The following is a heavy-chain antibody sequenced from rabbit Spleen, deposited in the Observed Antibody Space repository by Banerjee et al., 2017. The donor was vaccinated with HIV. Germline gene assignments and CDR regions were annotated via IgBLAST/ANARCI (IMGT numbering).Heavy chain of an antibody. J-gene: IGHJ4*01. CDR2: IVVGQGRA. V-gene: IGHV1S7*01. D-gene: IGHD1-1*01. CDR3: AREDVGGSVSL. CDR1: GFDINNYH. Sequence: QLKETGGGLVQPGGSLTLSCTASGFDINNYHMTWVRQAPGKGLEWIGTIVVGQGRAYYANWVDGRFTFSSDNAQSTVDLQMNGLTAADTATYFCAREDVGGSVSLWGPGTLVTVS.